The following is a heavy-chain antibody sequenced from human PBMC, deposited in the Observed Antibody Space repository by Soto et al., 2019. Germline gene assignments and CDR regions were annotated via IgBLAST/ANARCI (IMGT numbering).Heavy chain of an antibody. CDR1: GYTFTTYA. D-gene: IGHD6-6*01. CDR2: ISTYNGNT. Sequence: QVQLVQSGAEVKKPGASVKVSCKASGYTFTTYAISWVRQAPGQGLEWMGRISTYNGNTKYAQKLQGRGTMTTDTSTSTAYMELRSLRSDDTAVYYCARDPQYSTSSQVFDSWGQGTLVTVSS. CDR3: ARDPQYSTSSQVFDS. V-gene: IGHV1-18*01. J-gene: IGHJ4*02.